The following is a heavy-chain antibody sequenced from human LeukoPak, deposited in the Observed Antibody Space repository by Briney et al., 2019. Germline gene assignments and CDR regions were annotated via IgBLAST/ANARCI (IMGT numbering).Heavy chain of an antibody. D-gene: IGHD5-18*01. CDR1: GYTFTGYY. CDR3: ARVGYSYGYDFDY. Sequence: ASVKVSCKASGYTFTGYYMHWVRQAPGQGLEWMGRINPNSGGTNYAQKFQGRVTMTRDTSISTAYMGLSRLRSDDTAVYYCARVGYSYGYDFDYWGQGTLVTVSS. J-gene: IGHJ4*02. V-gene: IGHV1-2*06. CDR2: INPNSGGT.